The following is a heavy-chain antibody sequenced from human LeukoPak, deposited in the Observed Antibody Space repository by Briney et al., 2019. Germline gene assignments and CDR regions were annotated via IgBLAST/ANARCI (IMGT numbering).Heavy chain of an antibody. CDR2: ISGSGGST. J-gene: IGHJ4*02. CDR1: GFTFSSYA. D-gene: IGHD2-2*01. Sequence: GGSLRLSCAASGFTFSSYAMSWVRQAPGKGLEWVSAISGSGGSTYYADSVKGRFTTSRDNSKNTLYLQMNSLRAEDTAVYYCAKDGSSTVLAAISGYWGQGTLVTVSS. CDR3: AKDGSSTVLAAISGY. V-gene: IGHV3-23*01.